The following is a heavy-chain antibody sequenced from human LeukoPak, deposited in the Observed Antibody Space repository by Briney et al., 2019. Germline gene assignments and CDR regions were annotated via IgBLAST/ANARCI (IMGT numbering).Heavy chain of an antibody. CDR2: IYTRGST. D-gene: IGHD4-17*01. J-gene: IGHJ4*02. Sequence: SETPSLTRTVSCGSISRFYCSWIRPPARERLGWIGRIYTRGSTKYNTSLKPRVTMPVDTSKNQSSLKLSSVPAADTAVYYCARGLQGDYRFDYWGQGILVTVSS. V-gene: IGHV4-4*07. CDR3: ARGLQGDYRFDY. CDR1: CGSISRFY.